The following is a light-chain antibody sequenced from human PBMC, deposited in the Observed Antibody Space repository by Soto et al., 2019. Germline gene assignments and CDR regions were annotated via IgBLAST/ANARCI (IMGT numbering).Light chain of an antibody. CDR2: RNN. Sequence: QSTLTQPPSASETPGQRVTIPCSGSSSNIGSNYVYWYQQLPGTAPKLLIYRNNQRPSGVPDRFSGSKSGTSASLAISGLRSEDEADYYCAAWDDSLSGYVFGTGTKVTVL. J-gene: IGLJ1*01. CDR3: AAWDDSLSGYV. V-gene: IGLV1-47*01. CDR1: SSNIGSNY.